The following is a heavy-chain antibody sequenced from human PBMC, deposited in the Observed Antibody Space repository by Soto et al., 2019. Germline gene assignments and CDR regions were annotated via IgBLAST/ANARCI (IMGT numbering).Heavy chain of an antibody. Sequence: GGSLRLSCAASGISLSNAWMTWGRRPPGKGLEYIGRIRSKTDGGTTEYAAPVEGRFTVSRDDSKNTLYLQMSGLKSEDTAVYYCTTTRPGTNVFDNWGQGTMVTVSS. CDR3: TTTRPGTNVFDN. V-gene: IGHV3-15*01. J-gene: IGHJ3*02. D-gene: IGHD1-1*01. CDR1: GISLSNAW. CDR2: IRSKTDGGTT.